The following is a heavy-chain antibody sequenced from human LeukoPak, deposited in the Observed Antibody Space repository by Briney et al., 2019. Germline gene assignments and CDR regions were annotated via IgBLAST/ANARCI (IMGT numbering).Heavy chain of an antibody. CDR3: ARDSSPYYYYYMDV. Sequence: KPSETLSLTCTVSGGSISSYYWSWIRQPPGKGLGWIGYIYYSGSTNYNPSLKSRVTISVDTSKNQFSLKLSSVTAADTAVYYCARDSSPYYYYYMDVWGKGTTVTVSS. V-gene: IGHV4-59*01. CDR1: GGSISSYY. D-gene: IGHD6-13*01. J-gene: IGHJ6*03. CDR2: IYYSGST.